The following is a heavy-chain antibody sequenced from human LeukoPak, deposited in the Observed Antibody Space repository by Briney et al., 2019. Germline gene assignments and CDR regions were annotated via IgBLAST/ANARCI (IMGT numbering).Heavy chain of an antibody. D-gene: IGHD5-12*01. CDR2: ISYDGSNK. CDR3: ASGGSGYDLDY. J-gene: IGHJ4*02. CDR1: GFTFSSYA. Sequence: GGSLRLSCAASGFTFSSYAMHWVRQAPGEGLEWVAVISYDGSNKYYADSVKGRFTISRDNSKNTLYLQMNSLRAEDTAVYYCASGGSGYDLDYWGQGTLVTVSS. V-gene: IGHV3-30*04.